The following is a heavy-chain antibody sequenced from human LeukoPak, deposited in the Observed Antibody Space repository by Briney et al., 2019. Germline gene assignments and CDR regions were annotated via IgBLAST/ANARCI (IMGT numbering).Heavy chain of an antibody. CDR1: GYTFTSYA. Sequence: ASVKVSCKASGYTFTSYAMNWVRQAPGQGLEWMGWINTNTGNPTYAQGFTGRFVFSLDTSVSTAYLQWSSLKASDTAMYYCARLYSNYGFGSGYFDLWGRGTLVTVSS. CDR2: INTNTGNP. V-gene: IGHV7-4-1*02. J-gene: IGHJ2*01. CDR3: ARLYSNYGFGSGYFDL. D-gene: IGHD4-11*01.